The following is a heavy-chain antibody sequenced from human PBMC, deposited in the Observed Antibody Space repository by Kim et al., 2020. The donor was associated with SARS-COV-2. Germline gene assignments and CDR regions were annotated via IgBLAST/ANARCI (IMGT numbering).Heavy chain of an antibody. CDR2: IYYSGST. D-gene: IGHD6-6*01. Sequence: SETLSLTCTVSGGSISSGGYYWSWIRQHPGKGLEWIGYIYYSGSTYYNPSLKSRVTISVDTSKNQFSLKLSSVTAADTAVYYCARDAEYSSTNDEYYYGMDVWGQGTTVTVSS. CDR3: ARDAEYSSTNDEYYYGMDV. CDR1: GGSISSGGYY. V-gene: IGHV4-31*03. J-gene: IGHJ6*02.